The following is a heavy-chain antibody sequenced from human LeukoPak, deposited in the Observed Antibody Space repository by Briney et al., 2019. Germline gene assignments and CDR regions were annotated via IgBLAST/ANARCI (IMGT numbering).Heavy chain of an antibody. D-gene: IGHD6-19*01. CDR1: GVTFSSYA. CDR3: ARDRHSSGWSRKYYFDY. Sequence: SVKVSCQASGVTFSSYAISWVRQAPGQGLEWMGGIIPIFGTANYAQKFQGRVTITTDETTSTAYMELSSLRSEVTAVYYCARDRHSSGWSRKYYFDYWGQGTLVTVSS. J-gene: IGHJ4*02. CDR2: IIPIFGTA. V-gene: IGHV1-69*05.